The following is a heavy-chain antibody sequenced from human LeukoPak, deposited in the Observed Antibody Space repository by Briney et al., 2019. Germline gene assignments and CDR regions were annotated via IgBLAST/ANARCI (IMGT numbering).Heavy chain of an antibody. CDR1: GGSISSGSYY. D-gene: IGHD1-14*01. CDR2: IYTSGST. J-gene: IGHJ6*02. CDR3: ARAGMYYYYYYGMDV. Sequence: PSETLSLTCTVSGGSISSGSYYWSWIRQPAGKGLEWIGRIYTSGSTNYNPSLKSRVTISVDTSKNQFSLKLSSVTAADTAVYYCARAGMYYYYYYGMDVWGQGTTVTVSS. V-gene: IGHV4-61*02.